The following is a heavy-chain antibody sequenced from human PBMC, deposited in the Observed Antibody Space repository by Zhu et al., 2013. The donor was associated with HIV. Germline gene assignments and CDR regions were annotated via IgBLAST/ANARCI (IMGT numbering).Heavy chain of an antibody. CDR3: ARFNSIHVRRSGIYQYFYFGMDV. V-gene: IGHV1-8*01. J-gene: IGHJ6*02. Sequence: QGQLVQSAAAVEEPGATLRVSCRAFGDTLRDSDVHWVRQAPGQGLEWMGWMNPKSGNTGYAERFQGRVTMTRNASISTAYMELSSLRSEDTATYYCARFNSIHVRRSGIYQYFYFGMDVWGQGTTVAVSS. D-gene: IGHD2-8*02. CDR2: MNPKSGNT. CDR1: GDTLRDSD.